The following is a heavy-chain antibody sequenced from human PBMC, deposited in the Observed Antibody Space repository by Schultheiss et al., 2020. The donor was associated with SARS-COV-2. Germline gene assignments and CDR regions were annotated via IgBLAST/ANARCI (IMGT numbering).Heavy chain of an antibody. J-gene: IGHJ4*02. D-gene: IGHD3-16*02. CDR1: GFTFDDYA. V-gene: IGHV3-9*01. CDR2: ISWNSGSI. CDR3: AKDGLLDYIWGSYRYTEYYFDY. Sequence: GGSLRLSCAASGFTFDDYAMHWVRQAPGKGLEWVSGISWNSGSIGYADSVKGRFTISRDNSKNTLYLQMNSLRAEDTAVYYCAKDGLLDYIWGSYRYTEYYFDYWGQGTLVTVSS.